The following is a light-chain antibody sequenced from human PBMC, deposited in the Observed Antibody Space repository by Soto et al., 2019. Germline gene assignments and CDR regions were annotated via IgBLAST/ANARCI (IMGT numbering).Light chain of an antibody. CDR2: WAS. CDR3: QQFYSTWT. CDR1: QIVLYSSNNKNY. J-gene: IGKJ1*01. Sequence: DIVMTQSPDSLAVALGERATINFKSSQIVLYSSNNKNYLAWYQQKPGQPPKLLFYWASTRESGVPDRFFGSGSGTDFTLTISSLQAEDVAVYYCQQFYSTWTFGQGTKVDIK. V-gene: IGKV4-1*01.